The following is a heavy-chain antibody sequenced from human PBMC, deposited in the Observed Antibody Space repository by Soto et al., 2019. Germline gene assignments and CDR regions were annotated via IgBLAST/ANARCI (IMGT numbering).Heavy chain of an antibody. CDR1: GASINNFAYY. Sequence: NPSETLSLTYSVSGASINNFAYYWGWIRQPPGKGLEWIGTVYYNENTYYNPSLKSRVAISVDTAKNQFSPNLRSVTAADTAIYFCARRERYYGSPGWFDPWGQGTLVTVSS. V-gene: IGHV4-39*01. CDR2: VYYNENT. D-gene: IGHD3-10*01. CDR3: ARRERYYGSPGWFDP. J-gene: IGHJ5*01.